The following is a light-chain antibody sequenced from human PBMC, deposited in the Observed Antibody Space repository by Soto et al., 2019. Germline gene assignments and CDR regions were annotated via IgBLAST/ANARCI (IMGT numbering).Light chain of an antibody. J-gene: IGKJ2*01. CDR1: QSVTSNC. Sequence: EIVLTQSPGTLSLSPGERAALSCRASQSVTSNCLAWYQQKPGQAPSLLIYHSSSRATGVPDRFSGSGSGTDFTLTISRLEPEDFAVYYCQQYGSLPYTFGQGTKLEIK. V-gene: IGKV3-20*01. CDR2: HSS. CDR3: QQYGSLPYT.